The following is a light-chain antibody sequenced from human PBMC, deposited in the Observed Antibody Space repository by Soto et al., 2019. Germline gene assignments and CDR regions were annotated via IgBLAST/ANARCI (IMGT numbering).Light chain of an antibody. CDR3: QQRTNGLT. CDR2: DAS. J-gene: IGKJ4*01. Sequence: EIVLTQSPATLSLSPGERATLSCRASQSVSSYLAWYQQKPGQAPRLLIYDASSRATGIPARFGGSGSGTDFTLTISGLEPEDFAVYYCQQRTNGLTFGGGTKVEIK. CDR1: QSVSSY. V-gene: IGKV3-11*01.